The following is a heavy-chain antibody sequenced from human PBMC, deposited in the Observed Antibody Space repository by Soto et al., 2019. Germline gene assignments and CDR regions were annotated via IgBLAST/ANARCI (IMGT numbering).Heavy chain of an antibody. CDR1: GGPISSGGYY. CDR3: ARGVTIAAAGTYGYYYYGMDV. D-gene: IGHD6-13*01. CDR2: IYYSGST. V-gene: IGHV4-31*03. Sequence: SETLSLTCTVSGGPISSGGYYWSWIRQHPGKGLEWIGYIYYSGSTYYNPSLKSRVTISVDTSKNQFSLKLSSVTAADTAVYYCARGVTIAAAGTYGYYYYGMDVWGQGTTVTVSS. J-gene: IGHJ6*02.